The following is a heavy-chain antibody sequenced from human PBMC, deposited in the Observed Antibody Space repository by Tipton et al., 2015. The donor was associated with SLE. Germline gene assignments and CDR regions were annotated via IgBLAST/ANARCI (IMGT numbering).Heavy chain of an antibody. CDR2: TYYNGIT. Sequence: GLVKPSETLSLTCAVSGGSIHNDYWSWIRQPPGKGLEWIGYTYYNGITNYNPSLKTRVTVSVDTSKNQFSLRLTSVTAADTAVYFCARDGSVDLKLRGIGALDIWGQGTMVTVSS. J-gene: IGHJ3*02. D-gene: IGHD4-17*01. V-gene: IGHV4-59*01. CDR3: ARDGSVDLKLRGIGALDI. CDR1: GGSIHNDY.